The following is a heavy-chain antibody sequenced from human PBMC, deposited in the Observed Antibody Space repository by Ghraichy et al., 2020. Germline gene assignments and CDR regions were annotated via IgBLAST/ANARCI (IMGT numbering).Heavy chain of an antibody. J-gene: IGHJ4*02. D-gene: IGHD5-12*01. CDR3: VGGADDSGYDEGAFDY. V-gene: IGHV5-51*01. CDR2: IFPYDSDT. CDR1: GYSFTTYY. Sequence: GESLNISCKGSGYSFTTYYIGWVRQMPGKGLEWMGIIFPYDSDTRYSPSFQGQVTISADKSISTAYLQWSSLKASDTAMYYCVGGADDSGYDEGAFDYWGQGTLVTVSS.